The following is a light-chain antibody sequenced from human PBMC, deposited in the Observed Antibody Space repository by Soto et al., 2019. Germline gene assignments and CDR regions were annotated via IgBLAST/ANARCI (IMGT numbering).Light chain of an antibody. Sequence: QSALTQPAFVSGSPGQSITISCTGTYSDVGGYNYVSWFQQHPGKAPQPIIYEVSNRPLGISNRFSASKSGNTASLTISGLQAEDEADYYCGSYTDSNSPWVFGGGTKLTVL. CDR3: GSYTDSNSPWV. CDR2: EVS. CDR1: YSDVGGYNY. V-gene: IGLV2-14*01. J-gene: IGLJ3*02.